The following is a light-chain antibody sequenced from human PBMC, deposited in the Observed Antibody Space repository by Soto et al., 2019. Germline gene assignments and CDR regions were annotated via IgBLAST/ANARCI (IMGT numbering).Light chain of an antibody. V-gene: IGKV3-11*01. CDR3: QQHTNWPLT. CDR2: DAS. CDR1: QSVSSF. J-gene: IGKJ4*01. Sequence: ETVLTQSPATLSLSTGEGATLSCRASQSVSSFLAWYQQKPGQAPRLLIYDASNRATGIPARFSGSGSGTDFTLTISSLEPEDFAVYYCQQHTNWPLTFGGGTKVDIK.